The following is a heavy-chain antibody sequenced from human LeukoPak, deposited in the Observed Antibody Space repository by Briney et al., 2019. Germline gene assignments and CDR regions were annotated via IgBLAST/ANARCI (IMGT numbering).Heavy chain of an antibody. CDR2: ISHSGST. Sequence: SETLSLTCAVYGGSFSGYYWSWIRQPPGKGLEWIGEISHSGSTNYNPSLKSRVTISVDTSKNQFSLKLSSVTAADTAVYYCARGRSSSWYGYYYYMDVWGKGTTVTVSS. CDR3: ARGRSSSWYGYYYYMDV. J-gene: IGHJ6*03. D-gene: IGHD6-13*01. CDR1: GGSFSGYY. V-gene: IGHV4-34*01.